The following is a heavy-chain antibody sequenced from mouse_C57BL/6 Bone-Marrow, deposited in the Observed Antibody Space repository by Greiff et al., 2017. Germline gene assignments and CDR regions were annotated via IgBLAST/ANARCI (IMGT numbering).Heavy chain of an antibody. CDR2: IYPRSGNT. D-gene: IGHD1-1*01. V-gene: IGHV1-81*01. Sequence: VQLQQSGAELARPGASVTLSCKASGYTFTSYGISWVKQRTGQGLEWIGEIYPRSGNTYYNEKFKGKATLTADKSSSTAYMELRSLTSEDSAVYFCALLLFAYGGQGTLVTVSA. CDR1: GYTFTSYG. J-gene: IGHJ3*01. CDR3: ALLLFAY.